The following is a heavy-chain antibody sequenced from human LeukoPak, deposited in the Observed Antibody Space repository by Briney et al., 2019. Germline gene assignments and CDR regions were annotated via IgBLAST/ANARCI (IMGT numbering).Heavy chain of an antibody. D-gene: IGHD3-10*01. Sequence: TGGSLRLSCAASGFTFSSYGMHWVPQAPGKGWEWVAFIRYDGSNKYYADSVKGRFTISRDNSKNTLYLQMNSLRAEDTAVYYCAKDLDYYGSGSAFDYWGQGTLVTVSS. CDR1: GFTFSSYG. J-gene: IGHJ4*02. CDR2: IRYDGSNK. CDR3: AKDLDYYGSGSAFDY. V-gene: IGHV3-30*02.